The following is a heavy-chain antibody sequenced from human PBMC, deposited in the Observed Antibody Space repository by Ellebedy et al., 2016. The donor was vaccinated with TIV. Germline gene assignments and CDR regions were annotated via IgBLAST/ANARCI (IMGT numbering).Heavy chain of an antibody. CDR2: ISSSSSYT. CDR3: AKDMLRIVPAAIQGPGAFDI. CDR1: GFTFSDYY. Sequence: GGSLRLSXAASGFTFSDYYMSWIRQAPGKGLEWVSYISSSSSYTNYADSVKGRFTISRDNSKNSLYLQMNSLRTEDTALYYCAKDMLRIVPAAIQGPGAFDIWGQGTMVTVSS. J-gene: IGHJ3*02. D-gene: IGHD2-2*02. V-gene: IGHV3-11*05.